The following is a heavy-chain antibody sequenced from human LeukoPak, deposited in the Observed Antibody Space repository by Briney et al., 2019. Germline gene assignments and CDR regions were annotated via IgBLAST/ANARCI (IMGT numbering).Heavy chain of an antibody. CDR3: AKYGTIFGVNDY. D-gene: IGHD3-3*01. CDR1: GFPFSSYA. V-gene: IGHV3-23*01. Sequence: GGSLRLSCAASGFPFSSYAMSWVRQAPGKGLEWVSAISGSGGSTYYADPVKGRLTIPSDNSKITLYLQMKTLSGEDTAVYYCAKYGTIFGVNDYRGQATPAT. CDR2: ISGSGGST. J-gene: IGHJ4*01.